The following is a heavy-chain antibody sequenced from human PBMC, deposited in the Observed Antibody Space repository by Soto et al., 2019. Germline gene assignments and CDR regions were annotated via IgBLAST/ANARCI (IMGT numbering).Heavy chain of an antibody. CDR1: AISLSTGGVG. Sequence: QITLKESGPTLVKPTQTLTLTCTFSAISLSTGGVGVGRIRQPPGKALEWLALIYWDDDKRYSPSLRSRLTITKDTSKNQVVLTMTNMDPVDTATYYCIQSRCGGDCLQSYASYYYYGMDVWGQGTTVTVSS. J-gene: IGHJ6*02. CDR2: IYWDDDK. CDR3: IQSRCGGDCLQSYASYYYYGMDV. D-gene: IGHD2-21*02. V-gene: IGHV2-5*02.